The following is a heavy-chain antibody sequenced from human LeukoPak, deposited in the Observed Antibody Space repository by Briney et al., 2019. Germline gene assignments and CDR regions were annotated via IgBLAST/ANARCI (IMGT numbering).Heavy chain of an antibody. Sequence: GGSLRLSCAASGFTFSSYGMHWVRQAPGKGLEWVAFIRYDGSNKYYADSVKGRFTISRDNSKKTVYLQMNSLRAEDTAVYYCAKALISGGDVFDYWGQGTLVTVSS. CDR3: AKALISGGDVFDY. D-gene: IGHD2-21*02. CDR1: GFTFSSYG. CDR2: IRYDGSNK. V-gene: IGHV3-30*02. J-gene: IGHJ4*02.